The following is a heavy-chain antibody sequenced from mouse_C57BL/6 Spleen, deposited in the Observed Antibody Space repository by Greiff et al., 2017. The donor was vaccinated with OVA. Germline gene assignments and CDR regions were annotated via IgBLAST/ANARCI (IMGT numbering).Heavy chain of an antibody. Sequence: VMLVESGPELVKPGASVKLSCKASGYAFSSSWMNWVKQRPGKGLEWIGRIYPGDGDTNYNGKFKGKATLTADKSSSTAYMQLSSLTSEDSAVFYCGAWDYYGSSTSYEAMDYWGQGTSVTVSS. V-gene: IGHV1-82*01. D-gene: IGHD1-1*01. CDR1: GYAFSSSW. CDR2: IYPGDGDT. J-gene: IGHJ4*01. CDR3: GAWDYYGSSTSYEAMDY.